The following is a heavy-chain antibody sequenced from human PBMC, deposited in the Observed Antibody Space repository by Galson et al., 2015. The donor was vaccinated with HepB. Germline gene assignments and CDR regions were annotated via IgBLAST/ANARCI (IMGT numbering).Heavy chain of an antibody. CDR3: ARMGSGDYSNYDDYYYYCMDV. D-gene: IGHD4-11*01. Sequence: SVKVSCKASGYTFTSYGISWVRQAPGQGLEWMGWISAYNGNTNYAQKLQGRVTMTTDTSTSTAYMELRSLRSDDTAVYYCARMGSGDYSNYDDYYYYCMDVWGKGTTVTVSS. J-gene: IGHJ6*03. CDR1: GYTFTSYG. V-gene: IGHV1-18*01. CDR2: ISAYNGNT.